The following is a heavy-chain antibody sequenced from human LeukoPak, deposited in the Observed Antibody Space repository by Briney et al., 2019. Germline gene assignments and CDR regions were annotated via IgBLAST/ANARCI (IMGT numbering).Heavy chain of an antibody. CDR2: INHSGST. CDR1: GGSFSGYY. J-gene: IGHJ4*02. CDR3: ARDRSVGVLPAPPFDF. Sequence: SETLSLTCAVYGGSFSGYYWSWVRQPPEKGLEWIGEINHSGSTNYNPSLKSRLTISADTSKNQFSLTLTSVTAADTAVYYCARDRSVGVLPAPPFDFWGQGTLVTVSS. V-gene: IGHV4-34*01. D-gene: IGHD6-6*01.